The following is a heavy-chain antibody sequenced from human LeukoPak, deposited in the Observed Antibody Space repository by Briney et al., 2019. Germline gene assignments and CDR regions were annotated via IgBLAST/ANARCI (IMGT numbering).Heavy chain of an antibody. CDR1: GASISAYS. J-gene: IGHJ4*02. V-gene: IGHV4-59*08. CDR3: ARHGRESRYFDWLLYYIDH. CDR2: IHYGGNT. D-gene: IGHD3-9*01. Sequence: SETLSLTCTVSGASISAYSWSWIRQPPGKGLEWIGCIHYGGNTHCNPSLESRVTLSVDTSKNQFSLKLSSVTAADTAVYYCARHGRESRYFDWLLYYIDHWGQGALVTVSS.